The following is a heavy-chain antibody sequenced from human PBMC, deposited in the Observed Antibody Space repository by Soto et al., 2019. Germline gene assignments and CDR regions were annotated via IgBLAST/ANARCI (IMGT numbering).Heavy chain of an antibody. D-gene: IGHD3-22*01. J-gene: IGHJ4*02. Sequence: ASVKVSCKASGYTFTSYGISWVRQAPGQGLEWMGWISAYNGNTNYAQKLQGRVTMTTDTSTSTAYMELRSLRSDDTAVYYCARDSNYYDSSGYYYWGQGTLVTVSS. CDR1: GYTFTSYG. CDR3: ARDSNYYDSSGYYY. CDR2: ISAYNGNT. V-gene: IGHV1-18*01.